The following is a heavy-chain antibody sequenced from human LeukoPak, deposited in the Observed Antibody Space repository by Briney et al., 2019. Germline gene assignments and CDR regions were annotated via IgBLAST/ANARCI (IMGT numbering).Heavy chain of an antibody. D-gene: IGHD5-18*01. V-gene: IGHV3-7*01. CDR3: SRGEFEWIQGSYGLSV. CDR1: GFTFSSYG. CDR2: IKQDGSEK. J-gene: IGHJ6*02. Sequence: GGSLRLSCAASGFTFSSYGMHWVRQAPGKGLEWVANIKQDGSEKYYVDSAKGRFTIARDNARNSLYLQMNSLRAEDTAVYYCSRGEFEWIQGSYGLSVWGQGTTVTVSS.